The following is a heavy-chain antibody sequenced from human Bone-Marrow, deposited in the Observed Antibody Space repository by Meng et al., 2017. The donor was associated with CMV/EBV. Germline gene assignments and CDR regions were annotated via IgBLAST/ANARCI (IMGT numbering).Heavy chain of an antibody. Sequence: SETLSLTCAVSGGSFGAFYWRWVRQPPGKGLEWIGEINHSGSTNYNPSLKSRVTISVDTSKNQFSLKLSSVTAGDTAVYYWARGGSITIFGVAARTGWFDPWGQGTLVTVSS. J-gene: IGHJ5*02. D-gene: IGHD3-3*01. V-gene: IGHV4-34*01. CDR1: GGSFGAFY. CDR2: INHSGST. CDR3: ARGGSITIFGVAARTGWFDP.